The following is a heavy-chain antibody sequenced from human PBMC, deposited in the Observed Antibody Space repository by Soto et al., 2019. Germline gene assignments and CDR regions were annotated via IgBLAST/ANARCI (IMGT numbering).Heavy chain of an antibody. D-gene: IGHD3-3*01. V-gene: IGHV3-23*01. CDR1: GFTFSSYA. J-gene: IGHJ4*02. CDR3: AKDRGTIFGVVMTVDY. CDR2: ISGSGGST. Sequence: LRLSCAASGFTFSSYAMSWVRQAPGKGLEWVSAISGSGGSTYYADSVKGRFTISRDNSKNTLYLQMNSLRAEDTAVYYCAKDRGTIFGVVMTVDYWGQGTLVTVSS.